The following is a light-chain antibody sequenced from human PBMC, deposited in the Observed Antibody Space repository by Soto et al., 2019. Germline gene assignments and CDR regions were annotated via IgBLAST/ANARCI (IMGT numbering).Light chain of an antibody. V-gene: IGLV2-23*01. J-gene: IGLJ2*01. Sequence: QSVLTQPASVSGSPGQSITISCTRSSTDFENYNLVSWYQHCPDKAPKLIIYEGTKRPSEISDRFSGSESDTTASLIISGLQPEDDADYYCSSYAGSSARVVFGGGTKLNVL. CDR3: SSYAGSSARVV. CDR2: EGT. CDR1: STDFENYNL.